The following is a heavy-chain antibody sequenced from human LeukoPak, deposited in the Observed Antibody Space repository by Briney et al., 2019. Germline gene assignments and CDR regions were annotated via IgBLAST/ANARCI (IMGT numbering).Heavy chain of an antibody. D-gene: IGHD2-15*01. CDR1: GFTFDDYA. CDR2: ISWNSGSI. CDR3: ARPPGRAFDI. Sequence: SLRLSCAASGFTFDDYAMHWVRQAPGKGLEWVSGISWNSGSIGYADSVKGRFTISRDNAKNSVYLQMNSLRDEDTAVYYCARPPGRAFDIWGQGTMVTVSS. J-gene: IGHJ3*02. V-gene: IGHV3-9*01.